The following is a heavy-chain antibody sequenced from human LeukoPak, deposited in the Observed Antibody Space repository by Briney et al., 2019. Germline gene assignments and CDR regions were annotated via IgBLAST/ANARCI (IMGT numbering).Heavy chain of an antibody. J-gene: IGHJ4*02. CDR1: GGSISSSSHY. Sequence: SETLSLTCTVSGGSISSSSHYWGWIRQPPGKGLEWIGSIFHSGSSYYNPSLKSRVTISVDTSKNQFSLKLSSVTAADTAVYYCASISSGWYVPFDYWGQGTLVTVSS. V-gene: IGHV4-39*01. CDR3: ASISSGWYVPFDY. D-gene: IGHD6-19*01. CDR2: IFHSGSS.